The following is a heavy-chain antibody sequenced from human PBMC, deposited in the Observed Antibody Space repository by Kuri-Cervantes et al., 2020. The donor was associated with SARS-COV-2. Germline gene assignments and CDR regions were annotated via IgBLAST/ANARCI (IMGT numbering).Heavy chain of an antibody. CDR2: IDWDDDE. CDR1: GFSLTTSGMC. J-gene: IGHJ4*02. D-gene: IGHD4-11*01. V-gene: IGHV2-70*09. Sequence: SGPTLVKPTQTLTLTGTFSGFSLTTSGMCVAWIRQPPGKALEWLARIDWDDDEYYKTSLNIRLSISKDASKDQVVLTMTNMDPVDTGTYYCVRIRAATVIADYWGQGTLVTVSS. CDR3: VRIRAATVIADY.